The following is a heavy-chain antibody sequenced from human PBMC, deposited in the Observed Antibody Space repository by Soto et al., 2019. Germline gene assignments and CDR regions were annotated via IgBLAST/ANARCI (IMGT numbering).Heavy chain of an antibody. CDR1: GFTFSDHY. J-gene: IGHJ4*02. CDR2: IRKKVNSYTT. CDR3: VSVSEAGYNFDY. V-gene: IGHV3-72*01. D-gene: IGHD3-9*01. Sequence: EVQLVESGGGLVQPGGSLRLSCAASGFTFSDHYMDWVRQAPGKGLEWVGRIRKKVNSYTTEYAASVKGRFTISRDDAKNSMYLQMNSRKTDDAAVYYCVSVSEAGYNFDYWGQGTLVTVSS.